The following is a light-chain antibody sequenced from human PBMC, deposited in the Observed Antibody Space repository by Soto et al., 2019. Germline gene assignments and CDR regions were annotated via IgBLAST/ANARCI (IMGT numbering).Light chain of an antibody. J-gene: IGKJ1*01. CDR1: QSIRSY. V-gene: IGKV1-39*01. CDR3: QQTYSPPWT. Sequence: IQMTQSPSSLSASVGDRVTITCRASQSIRSYLNWYQQKPGKAPKLLIYAAASLQSGVPSSFRGFGAGTDFTLTITRLQAEDFATYYCQQTYSPPWTFGQGTKVDI. CDR2: AAA.